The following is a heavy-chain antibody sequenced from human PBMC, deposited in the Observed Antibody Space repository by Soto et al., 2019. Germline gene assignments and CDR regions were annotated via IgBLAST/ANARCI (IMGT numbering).Heavy chain of an antibody. D-gene: IGHD2-15*01. CDR2: INPSGGST. CDR3: ARTSYCSGGSYSNYNWFDP. Sequence: PVKGSCKGSGYTFTSYYMHWVRQATGQGLEWMGIINPSGGSTSYAQKFQGRVTMTRDTSTSTVYMELSSLRSEDTAVYYCARTSYCSGGSYSNYNWFDPWGQGTLVTVSS. V-gene: IGHV1-46*03. CDR1: GYTFTSYY. J-gene: IGHJ5*02.